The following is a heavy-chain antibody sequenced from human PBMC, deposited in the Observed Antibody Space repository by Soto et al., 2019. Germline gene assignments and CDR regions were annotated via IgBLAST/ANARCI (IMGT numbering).Heavy chain of an antibody. V-gene: IGHV3-30*18. J-gene: IGHJ6*02. CDR1: GFTFSSYG. CDR2: TSYDGRNK. CDR3: AKAYYDFWSDYRSSTMDV. D-gene: IGHD3-3*01. Sequence: LRLSCAASGFTFSSYGMHWVRQAPGKGLEWVAFTSYDGRNKDYADSVKGRFTISRDNPRNTLYLQVDSLRPEDTAVYYCAKAYYDFWSDYRSSTMDVWGQGTTVTVSS.